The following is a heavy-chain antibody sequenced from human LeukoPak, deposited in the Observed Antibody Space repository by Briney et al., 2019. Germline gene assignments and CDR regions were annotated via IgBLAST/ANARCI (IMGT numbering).Heavy chain of an antibody. J-gene: IGHJ4*02. CDR2: INHSGST. D-gene: IGHD2-2*01. CDR3: ARAGYCSSTSCYRGRLGY. Sequence: PSETLSLTCAVYGGSFSGYYWSWIRQPPGKGLEWIGEINHSGSTNYNPSLKSRVTISVDTSKNQFSLNLSSVTAADTAVYYCARAGYCSSTSCYRGRLGYWGQGTLVTVSS. CDR1: GGSFSGYY. V-gene: IGHV4-34*01.